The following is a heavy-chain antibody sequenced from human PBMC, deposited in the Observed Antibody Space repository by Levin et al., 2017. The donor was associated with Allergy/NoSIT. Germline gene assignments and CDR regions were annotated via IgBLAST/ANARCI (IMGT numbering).Heavy chain of an antibody. V-gene: IGHV1-2*06. CDR2: INPNSGGT. Sequence: GASVKVSCKASGYTFTGYYMHWVRQAPGQGLEWMGRINPNSGGTNYAQKFQGRVTMTRDTSISTAYMELSRLRSDDTAVYYCARDDYGDSTKEGHAVVGVWGYWGQGTLVTVSS. D-gene: IGHD4-17*01. J-gene: IGHJ4*02. CDR3: ARDDYGDSTKEGHAVVGVWGY. CDR1: GYTFTGYY.